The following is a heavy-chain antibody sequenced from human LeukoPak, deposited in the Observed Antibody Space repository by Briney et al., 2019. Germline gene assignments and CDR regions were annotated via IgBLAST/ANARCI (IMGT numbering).Heavy chain of an antibody. D-gene: IGHD1-26*01. J-gene: IGHJ4*02. CDR3: ARGPLWELLRY. Sequence: ASVKVSCKASGYTFISYGISWVRQAPGQGLGWMGWISGYNGNTDYAQKFQGRVTMTRNTSISTAYMELSSLRSEDTAVYYCARGPLWELLRYWGQGTLVTVSS. CDR2: ISGYNGNT. CDR1: GYTFISYG. V-gene: IGHV1-8*01.